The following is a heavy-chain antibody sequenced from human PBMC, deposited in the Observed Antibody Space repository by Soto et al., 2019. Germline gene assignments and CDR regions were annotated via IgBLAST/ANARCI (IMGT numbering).Heavy chain of an antibody. V-gene: IGHV3-9*01. D-gene: IGHD3-3*01. Sequence: EVRLVESGGGLVLSGRSLRLSCAASGFSFDDYAMHWVRQAPGKGLEWVSGLIYNSGSVGYAGSVEGRFTISRDNAKNSLYLQMHSLRPEDTARYYCVKDRRTFGVTIPPDSYDMWGQGTVVTVSS. CDR1: GFSFDDYA. CDR2: LIYNSGSV. CDR3: VKDRRTFGVTIPPDSYDM. J-gene: IGHJ3*02.